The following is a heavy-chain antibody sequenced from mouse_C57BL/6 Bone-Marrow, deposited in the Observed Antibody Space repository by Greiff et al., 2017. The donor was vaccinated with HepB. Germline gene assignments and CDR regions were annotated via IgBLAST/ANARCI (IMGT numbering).Heavy chain of an antibody. V-gene: IGHV1-4*01. D-gene: IGHD2-4*01. CDR3: ATLIYYDLGFAY. CDR1: GYTFTSYT. J-gene: IGHJ3*01. CDR2: INPSSGYT. Sequence: VQLQQSGAELARPGASVKMSCKASGYTFTSYTMHWVKQRPGQGLEWIGYINPSSGYTKYNQKFKDKATLTADKSTSTAYMQLSRLTSEDSAVYYCATLIYYDLGFAYWGQGTLVTVSA.